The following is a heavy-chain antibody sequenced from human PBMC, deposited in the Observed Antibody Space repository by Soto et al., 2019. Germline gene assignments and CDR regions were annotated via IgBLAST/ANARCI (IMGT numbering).Heavy chain of an antibody. Sequence: SETLSLTCAVSGGSFRSYFWSWIRQSPDKGLEWIGEINDSGSTYYNPSFKSRLTISVDTSKSQISLTLISVTAADSAVYYCQGGDFWGQGTLVTVST. D-gene: IGHD3-16*01. CDR1: GGSFRSYF. V-gene: IGHV4-34*01. J-gene: IGHJ4*02. CDR3: QGGDF. CDR2: INDSGST.